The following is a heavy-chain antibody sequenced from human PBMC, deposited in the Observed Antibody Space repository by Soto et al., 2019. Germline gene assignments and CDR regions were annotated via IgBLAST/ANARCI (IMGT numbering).Heavy chain of an antibody. V-gene: IGHV4-31*03. Sequence: QVQLHESGPALVKPSQTLSLTCTVSGDSIKNSGYYWSWIRQHPEKGLEWIGYISYSGSTDYAPSLKSRVTMSVDTSKNQFSLNLTSVTAADTAVYYCGRDAVTKRDFYYYGMDVWGRGTTVTVSS. CDR2: ISYSGST. D-gene: IGHD4-4*01. J-gene: IGHJ6*02. CDR3: GRDAVTKRDFYYYGMDV. CDR1: GDSIKNSGYY.